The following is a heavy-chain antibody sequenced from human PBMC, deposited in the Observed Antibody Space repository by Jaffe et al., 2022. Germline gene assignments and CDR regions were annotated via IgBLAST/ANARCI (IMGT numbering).Heavy chain of an antibody. CDR1: GYSFTSYW. CDR2: IYPGDSDT. V-gene: IGHV5-51*03. CDR3: VRLERTLWFGELSSYFDY. J-gene: IGHJ4*02. Sequence: EVQLVQSGAEVKKPGESLKISCKGSGYSFTSYWIGWVRQMPGKGLEWMGIIYPGDSDTRYSPSFQGQVTISADKSISTAYLQWSSLKASDTAMYYCVRLERTLWFGELSSYFDYWGQGTLVTVSS. D-gene: IGHD3-10*01.